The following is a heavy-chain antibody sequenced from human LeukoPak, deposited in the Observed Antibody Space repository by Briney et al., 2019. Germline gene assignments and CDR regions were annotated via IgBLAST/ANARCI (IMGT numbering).Heavy chain of an antibody. CDR3: ARGISTDY. J-gene: IGHJ4*02. CDR2: ISGSAAST. CDR1: GFTFSSYA. Sequence: GGSLRLSCAASGFTFSSYAMSWVRQAPGKGLEWVSGISGSAASTYYADSVKGRFTISRDNAKNSLYLQMNSLRAEDTAVYYCARGISTDYWGQGTLVTVSS. V-gene: IGHV3-23*01. D-gene: IGHD2-2*01.